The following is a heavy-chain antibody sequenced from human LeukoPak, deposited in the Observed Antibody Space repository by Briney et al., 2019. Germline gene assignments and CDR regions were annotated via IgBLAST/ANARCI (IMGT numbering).Heavy chain of an antibody. D-gene: IGHD5-18*01. J-gene: IGHJ3*02. Sequence: GGSLRLSCAASGFTFSSYAMSWVRQAPGKGLEWVSAISGGGGSTYYADSVKGRFAISRDNSKNTLYLRVNSLRAEDTAVYYCAKSPYNYGQGGAFDIWGQGTMVTVSS. CDR2: ISGGGGST. CDR3: AKSPYNYGQGGAFDI. V-gene: IGHV3-23*01. CDR1: GFTFSSYA.